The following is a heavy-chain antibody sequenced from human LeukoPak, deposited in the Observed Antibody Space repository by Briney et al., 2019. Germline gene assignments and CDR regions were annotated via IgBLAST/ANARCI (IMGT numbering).Heavy chain of an antibody. D-gene: IGHD3-10*01. CDR1: GGSISSENYY. J-gene: IGHJ4*02. CDR2: IDDSGNT. Sequence: SETLSLTCSVSGGSISSENYYWGWIRQPPGKGLEWVGSIDDSGNTYYNPSLKSRVTISADTSKNQFSLKLSSVTAADTAVYYCARADHYGSGSYLFGYWGQGTLVTVSS. V-gene: IGHV4-39*07. CDR3: ARADHYGSGSYLFGY.